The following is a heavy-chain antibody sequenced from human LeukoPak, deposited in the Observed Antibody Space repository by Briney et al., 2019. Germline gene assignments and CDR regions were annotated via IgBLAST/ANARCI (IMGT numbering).Heavy chain of an antibody. J-gene: IGHJ4*02. CDR3: ARSGKLGATEDDY. CDR2: ISAYNGNT. D-gene: IGHD1-26*01. V-gene: IGHV1-18*01. Sequence: GWISAYNGNTNYAQKLQGRVTMTTDTSTSTAYMELRSLRSDDTAVYYCARSGKLGATEDDYWGQGTLVTVSS.